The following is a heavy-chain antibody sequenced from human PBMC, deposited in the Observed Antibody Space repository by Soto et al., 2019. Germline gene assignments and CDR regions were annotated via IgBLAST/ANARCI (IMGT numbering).Heavy chain of an antibody. J-gene: IGHJ4*02. CDR3: AGEVTVGSCCFDC. Sequence: ASVKVSCKASGGTFNNYALSWVRQAPGQGLEWMGGIIPIFNSANYAQKFQGRVTITADDSTSTAYMELRSLRPDDTAVYYCAGEVTVGSCCFDCWGQGTLVTVSS. D-gene: IGHD2-15*01. CDR2: IIPIFNSA. V-gene: IGHV1-69*13. CDR1: GGTFNNYA.